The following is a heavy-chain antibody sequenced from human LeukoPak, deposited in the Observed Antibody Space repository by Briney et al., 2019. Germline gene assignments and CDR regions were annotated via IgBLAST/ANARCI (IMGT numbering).Heavy chain of an antibody. V-gene: IGHV3-30-3*01. CDR1: GFTFSYYT. Sequence: GGSLRLSCAASGFTFSYYTMHWVRQAPGKRLEWVAVISYDGSNEYYAVSVKGRFTISRDNSKNTLYLQMNSLRVEDTAVYYCARVLNYYDSSGYYFSYWGQGTLVTVSS. CDR2: ISYDGSNE. CDR3: ARVLNYYDSSGYYFSY. J-gene: IGHJ4*02. D-gene: IGHD3-22*01.